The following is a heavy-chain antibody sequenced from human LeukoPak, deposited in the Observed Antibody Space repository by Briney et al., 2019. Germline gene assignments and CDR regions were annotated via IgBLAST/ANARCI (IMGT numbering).Heavy chain of an antibody. CDR2: ISSSGSTI. Sequence: SGGSLRLSCAASGFTFSDYYMSWIRQAPGKGLEWVSYISSSGSTIYYADSVKGRFTISRDNAKNSLYLQINSLGPEDTAVYFCARDPYSGNYGSYYYYYMDVWGKGTTVTVSS. V-gene: IGHV3-11*04. J-gene: IGHJ6*03. CDR1: GFTFSDYY. D-gene: IGHD3-22*01. CDR3: ARDPYSGNYGSYYYYYMDV.